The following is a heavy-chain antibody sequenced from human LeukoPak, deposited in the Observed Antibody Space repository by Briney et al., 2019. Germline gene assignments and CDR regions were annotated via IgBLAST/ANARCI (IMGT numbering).Heavy chain of an antibody. V-gene: IGHV3-23*01. CDR2: ISGMVGST. J-gene: IGHJ4*02. D-gene: IGHD3-10*01. CDR3: AKDRPNFITMVRGDLFDY. Sequence: GGCLRPSCAASAFTFSSYAMSWVRQAPGEGMEWGSAISGMVGSTYYADSVKGRFTISRDNAKNTMYLQMNSIRAEDTAVYYCAKDRPNFITMVRGDLFDYWGQGNLVTVSS. CDR1: AFTFSSYA.